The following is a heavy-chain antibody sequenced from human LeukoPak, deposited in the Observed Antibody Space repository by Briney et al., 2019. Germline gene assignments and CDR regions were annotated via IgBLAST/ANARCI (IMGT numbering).Heavy chain of an antibody. Sequence: GGSLRLSCAASGFTFSNYGMHWVRQAPGKGLEWVAVISYDGSNKYYVDSVKGRFTISRDNAKNSLYLQMNSLSAEDTAVYYCARLHNYDFWSGYLYYFDYWGQGTLVTVSS. CDR2: ISYDGSNK. V-gene: IGHV3-30*03. CDR3: ARLHNYDFWSGYLYYFDY. J-gene: IGHJ4*02. D-gene: IGHD3-3*01. CDR1: GFTFSNYG.